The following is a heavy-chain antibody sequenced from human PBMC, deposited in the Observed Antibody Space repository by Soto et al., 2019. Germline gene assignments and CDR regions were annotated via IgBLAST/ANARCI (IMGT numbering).Heavy chain of an antibody. J-gene: IGHJ4*02. V-gene: IGHV1-69*08. D-gene: IGHD6-19*01. CDR2: IIPILGIA. Sequence: QVQLVQSGAEVKKPGSSVKVSCKASGGTFSSYTISWVRQAPGQGLEWMGRIIPILGIANYAQKFQGRVTITTDKSTSTAYMELSSLRSEDTAVYYCARDIAVAGTRGGWGQGTQVTVSS. CDR3: ARDIAVAGTRGG. CDR1: GGTFSSYT.